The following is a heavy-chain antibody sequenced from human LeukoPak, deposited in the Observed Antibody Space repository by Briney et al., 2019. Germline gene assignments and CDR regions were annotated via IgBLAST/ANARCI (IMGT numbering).Heavy chain of an antibody. CDR1: GYTFNGYY. J-gene: IGHJ4*02. Sequence: ASVKVSCKASGYTFNGYYTHWVRQAPGQGLEWMGWIDPNSGDTNYAQNFQGRVTMTRDTSINTAYMELSRLRSDDTAVFYCARGQFRGWTLPNSPFDYWGQGTLVTVSS. V-gene: IGHV1-2*02. CDR3: ARGQFRGWTLPNSPFDY. CDR2: IDPNSGDT. D-gene: IGHD5-12*01.